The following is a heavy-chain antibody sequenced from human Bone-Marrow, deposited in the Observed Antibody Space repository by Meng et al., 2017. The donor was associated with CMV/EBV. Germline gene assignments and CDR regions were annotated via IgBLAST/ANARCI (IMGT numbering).Heavy chain of an antibody. J-gene: IGHJ3*02. CDR2: INSDGSST. CDR1: GFTFSSYW. D-gene: IGHD1-26*01. V-gene: IGHV3-74*01. Sequence: GESLKISCAASGFTFSSYWMSWVRQAPGKGLVWVSRINSDGSSTSYADSVKGRFTISRDNAKNTLYLQMNSLRAEDTAVYYCARDNSGSDDAFDIWGQGTMVTVSS. CDR3: ARDNSGSDDAFDI.